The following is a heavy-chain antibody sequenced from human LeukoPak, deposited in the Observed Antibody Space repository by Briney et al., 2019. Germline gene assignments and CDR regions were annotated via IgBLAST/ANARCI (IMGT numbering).Heavy chain of an antibody. CDR3: ARGYSDYDIDY. CDR1: GYTFNRYG. Sequence: AASVKVSCKASGYTFNRYGISWVRQAPGHGLGWMGWISAYNANTKYAQKVQGRVTMTTDTSASTAYMELRTLRSDDTAVYYCARGYSDYDIDYWGQGTLVTVSS. CDR2: ISAYNANT. D-gene: IGHD5-12*01. V-gene: IGHV1-18*01. J-gene: IGHJ4*02.